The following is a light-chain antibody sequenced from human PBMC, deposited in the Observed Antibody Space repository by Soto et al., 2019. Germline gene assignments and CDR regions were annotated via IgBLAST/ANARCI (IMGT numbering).Light chain of an antibody. CDR2: GAS. J-gene: IGKJ1*01. Sequence: EIVLTQSPGTLSLSPGERATLSCRASQSVSSSYLAWHQQRPGQAPRLLIYGASSRATGITDRFSGSGSGTDFTLTISRLEPEDFAVYFCQQYGSSPRKFGQGTKVEV. CDR1: QSVSSSY. CDR3: QQYGSSPRK. V-gene: IGKV3-20*01.